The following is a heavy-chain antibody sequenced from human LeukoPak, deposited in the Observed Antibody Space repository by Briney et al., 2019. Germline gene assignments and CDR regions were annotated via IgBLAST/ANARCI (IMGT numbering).Heavy chain of an antibody. CDR3: ARDSGIAAAGSLIDY. Sequence: APVKVSCKASGYTFTSYGISWVRQAPGQGLEWMGWISAYSGNTNYAQKLQGRVTMTTDTSTSTAYTELRSLRSDDTAVYYCARDSGIAAAGSLIDYWGQGTLVTVSS. D-gene: IGHD6-13*01. CDR1: GYTFTSYG. J-gene: IGHJ4*02. CDR2: ISAYSGNT. V-gene: IGHV1-18*01.